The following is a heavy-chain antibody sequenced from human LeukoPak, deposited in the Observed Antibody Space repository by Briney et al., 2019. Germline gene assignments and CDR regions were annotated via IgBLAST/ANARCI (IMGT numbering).Heavy chain of an antibody. CDR3: ARVREDDVVVVAATGYYFDY. J-gene: IGHJ4*02. D-gene: IGHD2-15*01. CDR1: GGSISSYY. Sequence: SETPSLTCTVSGGSISSYYWSWIRQPAGKGLEWIGRIYTSGSTNYNPSLKSRVTMSVDTSKNQFSLKLSSVTAADTAVYYCARVREDDVVVVAATGYYFDYWGQGTLVTVSS. CDR2: IYTSGST. V-gene: IGHV4-4*07.